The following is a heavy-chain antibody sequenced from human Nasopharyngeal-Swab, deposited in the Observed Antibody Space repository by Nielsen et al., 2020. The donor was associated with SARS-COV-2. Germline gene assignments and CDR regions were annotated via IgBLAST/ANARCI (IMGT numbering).Heavy chain of an antibody. Sequence: ASVKVSCKASGYTFTSYGISWVRQAPGQGLEWMGWISAYNGNTNYAQKLQGRVTTTTDTSTSTAHMELRSLRSDDTAVYYCAGYDILTGSMDVWGQGTTVTVSS. D-gene: IGHD3-9*01. CDR2: ISAYNGNT. CDR1: GYTFTSYG. V-gene: IGHV1-18*01. CDR3: AGYDILTGSMDV. J-gene: IGHJ6*02.